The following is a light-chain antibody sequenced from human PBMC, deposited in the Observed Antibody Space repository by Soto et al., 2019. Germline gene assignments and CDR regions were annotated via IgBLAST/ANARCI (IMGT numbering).Light chain of an antibody. CDR2: GAS. Sequence: EIVLTQSPGTLSLSPGERATLSCRASQSVSNNYLAWYQQKPGQAPRLLIYGASNRATGIPDRFSGSGSGTDFTLTISSLQSDDFAVYYCQQYGTSPQTFGQGTKVDIK. V-gene: IGKV3-20*01. CDR1: QSVSNNY. J-gene: IGKJ1*01. CDR3: QQYGTSPQT.